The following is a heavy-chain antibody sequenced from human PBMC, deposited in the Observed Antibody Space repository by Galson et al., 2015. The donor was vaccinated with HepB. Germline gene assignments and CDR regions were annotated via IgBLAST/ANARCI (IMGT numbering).Heavy chain of an antibody. J-gene: IGHJ5*02. V-gene: IGHV2-70*12. CDR2: IDWDDDK. CDR1: GFSLSTSGMC. Sequence: PALVKPTQTLTLTCTFSGFSLSTSGMCVSWIRQPPGKALEWLALIDWDDDKYYSTSLKTRLTISKDTSKNQVVLTMTNMDPVDTATYYCAHRQDRGNWFDPWGQGTLVTVSS. D-gene: IGHD2-15*01. CDR3: AHRQDRGNWFDP.